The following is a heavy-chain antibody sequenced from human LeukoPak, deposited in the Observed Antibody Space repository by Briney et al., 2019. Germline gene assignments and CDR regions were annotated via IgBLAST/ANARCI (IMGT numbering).Heavy chain of an antibody. CDR2: INPNNGGT. J-gene: IGHJ4*02. CDR3: ARDSDYYYDSSAWGFDY. Sequence: GASVKVSCKASGYIFTDNYMHWVRQAPGQGLEWMGWINPNNGGTKYAQKFQGRVTMTRDTSISTAFMELSRLRSDDTAVYYCARDSDYYYDSSAWGFDYWGQGTLVTVSS. CDR1: GYIFTDNY. V-gene: IGHV1-2*02. D-gene: IGHD3-22*01.